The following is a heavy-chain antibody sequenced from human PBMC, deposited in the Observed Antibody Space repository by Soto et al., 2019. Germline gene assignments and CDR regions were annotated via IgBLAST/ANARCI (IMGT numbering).Heavy chain of an antibody. V-gene: IGHV3-30*18. J-gene: IGHJ4*02. D-gene: IGHD3-16*01. CDR2: ISDDGTKK. CDR1: GFSFSKYG. Sequence: QVQLVESGGGVVQPGRSLRLSCAASGFSFSKYGMHWVRQAPGKGLEWVAAISDDGTKKYYGDSVKGRFTISRDKSKNPLYLQMDSLRAEDTAIYYCAKEFCETGGYYVDCWGQGTLVTGSS. CDR3: AKEFCETGGYYVDC.